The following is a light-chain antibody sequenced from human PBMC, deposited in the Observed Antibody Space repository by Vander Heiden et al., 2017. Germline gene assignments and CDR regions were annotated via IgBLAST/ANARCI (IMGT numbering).Light chain of an antibody. Sequence: EIVLSQSPATLSLSPGERATLPCSASQSVSSYLDWYQQKPGQAPRLLIYDASNRATGIPARFSGSGSGTDFTLTISSLEPEDFAVYYCQQRSNWPLTFGGGTKVEIK. CDR3: QQRSNWPLT. CDR2: DAS. V-gene: IGKV3-11*01. CDR1: QSVSSY. J-gene: IGKJ4*01.